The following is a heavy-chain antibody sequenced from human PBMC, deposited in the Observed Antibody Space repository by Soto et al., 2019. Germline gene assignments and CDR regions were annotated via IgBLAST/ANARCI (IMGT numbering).Heavy chain of an antibody. Sequence: SLRLSCAASGFTFSSYAMHWVRQAPGKGLEWVAVISYDGSNKYYADSVKGRFTISRDNSKNTLYLQMNSLRAEDTAVYYCAREGQYYYGPAGHFDTGGQEPLLTVSS. CDR3: AREGQYYYGPAGHFDT. D-gene: IGHD3-10*01. CDR2: ISYDGSNK. CDR1: GFTFSSYA. J-gene: IGHJ4*02. V-gene: IGHV3-30-3*01.